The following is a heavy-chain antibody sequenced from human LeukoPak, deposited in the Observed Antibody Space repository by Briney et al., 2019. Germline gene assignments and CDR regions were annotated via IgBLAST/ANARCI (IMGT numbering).Heavy chain of an antibody. D-gene: IGHD3-10*01. CDR1: GGSFSGYY. CDR2: INHSGST. J-gene: IGHJ3*02. Sequence: SETLSLTCAVYGGSFSGYYWSWIRQPPGKGLEWIGEINHSGSTNYNPSLKSRVTISVDTSKNQFSLKLSSVTAADTAVYYCARSKRRSHGSGTHLHAFDIWGQGTMVTVSS. CDR3: ARSKRRSHGSGTHLHAFDI. V-gene: IGHV4-34*01.